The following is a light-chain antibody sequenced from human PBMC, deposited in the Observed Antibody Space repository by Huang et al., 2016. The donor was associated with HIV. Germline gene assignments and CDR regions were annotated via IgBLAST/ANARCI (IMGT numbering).Light chain of an antibody. CDR3: QQYNNWPPGRT. Sequence: DTVMTQSPATLSVSPGEGATLSCRASKSVSSNLAWYQHKLGQAPRLLIYGASTRATGIPARFSGSGSGTEFILTISSLQSEDFALYYCQQYNNWPPGRTFGQWTKVEVK. V-gene: IGKV3-15*01. CDR1: KSVSSN. J-gene: IGKJ1*01. CDR2: GAS.